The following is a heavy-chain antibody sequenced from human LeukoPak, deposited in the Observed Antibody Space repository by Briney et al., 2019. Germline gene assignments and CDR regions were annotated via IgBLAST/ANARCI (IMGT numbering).Heavy chain of an antibody. CDR1: GFTFSDYW. V-gene: IGHV3-7*01. J-gene: IGHJ4*02. Sequence: GGSLRLSCAASGFTFSDYWMSWVCQPPGKGLEWVANIKEDGSDKHKYYVDSVKGRFTISRDNAKNSLYLQMNTLRAEDTAVYYCARILGGSSGYYLDCWGQGTLVTVSS. CDR3: ARILGGSSGYYLDC. D-gene: IGHD3-22*01. CDR2: IKEDGSDK.